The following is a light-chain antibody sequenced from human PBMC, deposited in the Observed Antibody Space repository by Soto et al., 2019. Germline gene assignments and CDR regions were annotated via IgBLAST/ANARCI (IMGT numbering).Light chain of an antibody. CDR2: DAS. CDR3: QQYNSYGNT. Sequence: DIQMTQSPSTLSASVGDRVTITCRASQSISSWLAWYQQKPGKAPKLLIYDASSLASGVPSRFSGRGSGTEFTLTIXSLXXXXXXTYYCQQYNSYGNTVGQGTKLEI. J-gene: IGKJ2*01. CDR1: QSISSW. V-gene: IGKV1-5*01.